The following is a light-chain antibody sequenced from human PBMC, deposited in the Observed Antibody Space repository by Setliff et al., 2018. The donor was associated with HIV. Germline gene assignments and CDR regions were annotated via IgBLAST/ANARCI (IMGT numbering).Light chain of an antibody. CDR3: SSYTSSSTYV. CDR1: SSDVGDYNY. CDR2: DVS. V-gene: IGLV2-14*01. Sequence: QSALTQPASVSGSPGQSITISCTGTSSDVGDYNYVSWYQQHPGKAPKLMISDVSKRPSGVSSRFSGSKSGNTASLTISGLQTEDEADYYCSSYTSSSTYVFGTGTKVTVL. J-gene: IGLJ1*01.